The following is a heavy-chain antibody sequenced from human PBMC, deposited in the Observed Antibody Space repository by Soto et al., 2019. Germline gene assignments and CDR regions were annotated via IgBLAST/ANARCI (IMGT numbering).Heavy chain of an antibody. J-gene: IGHJ1*01. D-gene: IGHD1-26*01. CDR1: GGSFSGYY. CDR2: INHSGST. V-gene: IGHV4-34*01. Sequence: SETLSLTCAVYGGSFSGYYWSWIRQPPGKGLEWIGEINHSGSTNYNPSLESRVTISVDTSKNQFSLKLSSVTAADTAVYYCARVSSGSYKGYFQHWGQGTLVTVS. CDR3: ARVSSGSYKGYFQH.